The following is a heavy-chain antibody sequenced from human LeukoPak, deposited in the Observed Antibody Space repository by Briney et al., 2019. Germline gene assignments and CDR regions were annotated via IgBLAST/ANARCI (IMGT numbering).Heavy chain of an antibody. CDR1: GGSISSGSYY. J-gene: IGHJ6*03. CDR2: IYTSGST. Sequence: SETLSLTCTVSGGSISSGSYYWSWIRQPAGKGLEWIGRIYTSGSTNYNPSLKSRVTISVDTSKNQFSLKLSSVTAADTAVYYCARVPREYYYYYMDVWGKGTTVTVSS. V-gene: IGHV4-61*02. CDR3: ARVPREYYYYYMDV.